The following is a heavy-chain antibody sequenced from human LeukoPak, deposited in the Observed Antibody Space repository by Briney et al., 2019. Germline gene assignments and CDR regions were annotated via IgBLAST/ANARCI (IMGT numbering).Heavy chain of an antibody. Sequence: SETLSLTCTVSGDSISKYYWSWIRQPPGKGLEYLGYIYYGGSTHYNPSLKSRATISLDTPRNQFSLKLTSLTAADTAVYYCARDADGDSTFDYWGQGTLVSVSS. CDR1: GDSISKYY. D-gene: IGHD4-17*01. CDR3: ARDADGDSTFDY. CDR2: IYYGGST. J-gene: IGHJ4*02. V-gene: IGHV4-59*01.